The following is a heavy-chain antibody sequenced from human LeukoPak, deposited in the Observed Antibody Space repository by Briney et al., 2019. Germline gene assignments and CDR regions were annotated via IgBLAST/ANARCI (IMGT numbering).Heavy chain of an antibody. J-gene: IGHJ4*02. CDR2: ISAYNGNT. Sequence: GLEWMGWISAYNGNTTYAQKLQGRVTMTTDTSTSTAYMELRSLRSDDTAVYYCARVEAGTDYWGQGTLVTVSS. V-gene: IGHV1-18*01. D-gene: IGHD6-13*01. CDR3: ARVEAGTDY.